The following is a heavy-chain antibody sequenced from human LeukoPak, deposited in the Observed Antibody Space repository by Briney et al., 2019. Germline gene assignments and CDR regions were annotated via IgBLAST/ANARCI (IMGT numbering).Heavy chain of an antibody. CDR1: GFTFSSYE. V-gene: IGHV3-48*03. D-gene: IGHD3-10*01. CDR2: ISSSGSTI. Sequence: RGSLRLSCAASGFTFSSYEMNWVRQAPGKGLEWVSYISSSGSTIYYADSVKGRFTISRDNAENSLYLQMNSLRAEDTAVYYCATGSYYYYYMDVWGKGTTVTISS. CDR3: ATGSYYYYYMDV. J-gene: IGHJ6*03.